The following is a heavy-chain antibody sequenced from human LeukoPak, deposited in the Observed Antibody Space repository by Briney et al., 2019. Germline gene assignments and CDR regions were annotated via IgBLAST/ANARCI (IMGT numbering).Heavy chain of an antibody. J-gene: IGHJ2*01. CDR2: IYSDGRT. CDR3: GRLALTPWYFDL. V-gene: IGHV3-53*01. Sequence: GGSLRLSCAASGFTVSSNYMNWVRQAPGKGLEWVSIIYSDGRTFYAGSVKGRFTISRDNSKNTVYLQMNSLRAEDTAVYYCGRLALTPWYFDLWGRGTLVSVSS. D-gene: IGHD5-12*01. CDR1: GFTVSSNY.